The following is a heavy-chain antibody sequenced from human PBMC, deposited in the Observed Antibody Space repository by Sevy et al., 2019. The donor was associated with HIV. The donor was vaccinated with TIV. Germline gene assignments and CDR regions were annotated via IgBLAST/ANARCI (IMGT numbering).Heavy chain of an antibody. CDR3: ARLIGGYDFWSGYYTRGSPGGWFDP. CDR1: GGSISSSSYY. V-gene: IGHV4-39*01. D-gene: IGHD3-3*01. CDR2: IYYSGST. J-gene: IGHJ5*02. Sequence: SETLSLTCTVSGGSISSSSYYWGWIRQPPGKGLEWIGSIYYSGSTYYNPSLKSRVTISVDTSENQFSLKLSSVTAADTAVYYCARLIGGYDFWSGYYTRGSPGGWFDPWGQGTLVTVSS.